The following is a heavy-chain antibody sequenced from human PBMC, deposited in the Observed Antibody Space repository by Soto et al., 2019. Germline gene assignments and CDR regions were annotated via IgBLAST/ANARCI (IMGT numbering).Heavy chain of an antibody. D-gene: IGHD3-3*01. CDR3: ARFTSPLFGFLNNGGELAY. CDR2: INPGDSET. J-gene: IGHJ4*02. V-gene: IGHV5-51*01. Sequence: LGESLKISCKGSGYSFPNYWIAWVRQMPGKGLEWMGSINPGDSETRYRPSFQGQVTTSADKSISTAYLQWSTLEASDTAMYYCARFTSPLFGFLNNGGELAYWGQRTLVTASS. CDR1: GYSFPNYW.